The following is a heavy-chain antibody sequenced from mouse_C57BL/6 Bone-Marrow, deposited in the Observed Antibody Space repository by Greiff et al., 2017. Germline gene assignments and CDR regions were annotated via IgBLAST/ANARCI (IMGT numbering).Heavy chain of an antibody. D-gene: IGHD1-1*01. Sequence: EVQGVESGPELVKPGDSVKISCKASGYSFTGYFMNWVMQSHGKSLEWIGRINPYNGDTFYNQKFKGKATLTVDKSSSTAHMELRSLTSEDSAVYYCARMSTGDAMDYWGQGTSVTVSS. CDR3: ARMSTGDAMDY. J-gene: IGHJ4*01. CDR2: INPYNGDT. CDR1: GYSFTGYF. V-gene: IGHV1-20*01.